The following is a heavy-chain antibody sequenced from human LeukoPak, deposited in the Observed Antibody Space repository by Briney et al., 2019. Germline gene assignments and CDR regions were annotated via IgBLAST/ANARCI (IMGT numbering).Heavy chain of an antibody. CDR2: ISGSGVTT. V-gene: IGHV3-23*01. Sequence: GGSLRLSCAASGFTLSSNAMSWVRQAPGKGPEWVSAISGSGVTTYYADSVKGRFTISRDNSKNTLSLQMNSLRAEDTAVYYCAKDQWGLDYWGQGTLVTVSS. J-gene: IGHJ4*02. D-gene: IGHD1-26*01. CDR1: GFTLSSNA. CDR3: AKDQWGLDY.